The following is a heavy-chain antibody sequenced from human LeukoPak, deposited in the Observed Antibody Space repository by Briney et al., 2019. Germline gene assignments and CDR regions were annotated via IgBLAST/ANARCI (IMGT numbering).Heavy chain of an antibody. V-gene: IGHV3-30*02. D-gene: IGHD4-17*01. CDR3: AKEIWPTVTTPGHTHFDY. J-gene: IGHJ4*02. CDR2: IRYDGRNK. Sequence: GGSLRLSCAASGFTFSTYGMHWVRQAPGKGLEWVAFIRYDGRNKYYADSVKGRFTISRDNSKNTRCLQMSSLRAEDTAVYYCAKEIWPTVTTPGHTHFDYWGQGTLVTVSS. CDR1: GFTFSTYG.